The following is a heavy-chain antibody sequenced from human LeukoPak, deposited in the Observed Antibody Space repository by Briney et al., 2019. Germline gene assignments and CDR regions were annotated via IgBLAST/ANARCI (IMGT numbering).Heavy chain of an antibody. V-gene: IGHV3-30*18. D-gene: IGHD6-19*01. J-gene: IGHJ4*02. CDR1: GFTFSSYG. CDR2: ISYDGSNK. CDR3: AKDAVAGFYYFDY. Sequence: HPGRSLRLSCAASGFTFSSYGMHWVRQAPGKGLEWVAVISYDGSNKYYADSVKGRFTISRDNSKNTLYLQMNSLRAEDTAVYYCAKDAVAGFYYFDYWGQGTLVTVSS.